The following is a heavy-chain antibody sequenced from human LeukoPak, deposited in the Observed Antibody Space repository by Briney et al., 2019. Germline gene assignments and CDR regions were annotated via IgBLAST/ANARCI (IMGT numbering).Heavy chain of an antibody. J-gene: IGHJ5*02. Sequence: PSETLFLTCTVSGGSISSYYWSWIRQPAGKGLEWIGRIYSSGDTNYNPSLKSRVTMSVDTSKNHFSLRLSSVTAADTAVYHCAGYSYGRLDLWGQGTLVTVSS. V-gene: IGHV4-4*07. CDR1: GGSISSYY. CDR3: AGYSYGRLDL. CDR2: IYSSGDT. D-gene: IGHD5-18*01.